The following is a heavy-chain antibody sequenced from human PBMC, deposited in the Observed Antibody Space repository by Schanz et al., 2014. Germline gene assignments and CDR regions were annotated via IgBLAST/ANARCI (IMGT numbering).Heavy chain of an antibody. CDR2: ISYDGRNK. CDR1: GFTFSSYA. V-gene: IGHV3-30-3*01. J-gene: IGHJ4*02. D-gene: IGHD2-15*01. CDR3: ARDRGYCSGGSCLTFDY. Sequence: QVQLVESGGGVVQPGRSLRLSCAASGFTFSSYAMHWVRQAPGKGLEWAAVISYDGRNKYYADSVKGRFTISRDNSKNTLYLQMNSLRAEDTAVYYCARDRGYCSGGSCLTFDYWGQGTLGTGSS.